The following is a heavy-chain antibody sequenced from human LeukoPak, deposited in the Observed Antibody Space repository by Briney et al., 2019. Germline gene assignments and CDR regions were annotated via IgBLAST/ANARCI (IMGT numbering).Heavy chain of an antibody. CDR3: ARGANSYRTYYDFWSGVYNWFDP. J-gene: IGHJ5*02. Sequence: PSETLSLTCTVSGGSISSFYWNWIRQPPGKGLEWIGYIYYSGITNYNPSLKSRVTMSVDTSKNQFSLKLSSVTAEDTAVYYCARGANSYRTYYDFWSGVYNWFDPWGQGTLVTVSS. V-gene: IGHV4-59*01. CDR2: IYYSGIT. D-gene: IGHD3-3*01. CDR1: GGSISSFY.